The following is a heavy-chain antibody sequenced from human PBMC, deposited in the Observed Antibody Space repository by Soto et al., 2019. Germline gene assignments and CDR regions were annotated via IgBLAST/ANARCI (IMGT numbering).Heavy chain of an antibody. CDR2: LYYSGST. V-gene: IGHV4-61*01. CDR3: ASRGYCSGGSCYYYYYYYGMDV. J-gene: IGHJ6*02. Sequence: ASETLSLTCTVSGGSVNSDSYYWTWIRQSPGKRLEWIGSLYYSGSTNYNPSLKSRVTISVDTSKNQFSLKLSSVTAADTAVYYCASRGYCSGGSCYYYYYYYGMDVWGQGTTVTVSS. CDR1: GGSVNSDSYY. D-gene: IGHD2-15*01.